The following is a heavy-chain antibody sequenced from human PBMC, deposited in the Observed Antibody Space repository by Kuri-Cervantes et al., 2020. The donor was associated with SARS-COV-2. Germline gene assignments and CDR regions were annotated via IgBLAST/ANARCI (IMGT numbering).Heavy chain of an antibody. Sequence: SLKISCAVSGYSISSGYYWGWIRQPPGKGLEWVSGISWNSGSIGYADSVKGRFTISRDNAKNSLYLQMNSLRAEDTALYYCAKDYGSDGMDVWGQGTTVTVSS. J-gene: IGHJ6*02. CDR3: AKDYGSDGMDV. V-gene: IGHV3-9*01. D-gene: IGHD3-10*01. CDR1: GYSISSGYY. CDR2: ISWNSGSI.